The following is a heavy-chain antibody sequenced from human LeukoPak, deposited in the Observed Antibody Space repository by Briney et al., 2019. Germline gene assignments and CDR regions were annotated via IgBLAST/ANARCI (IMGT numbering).Heavy chain of an antibody. CDR1: GGSFSGYY. V-gene: IGHV4-34*01. Sequence: KASETLSLTCAVYGGSFSGYYWSWIRQPPGKGLEWIGEINHSGSTNYNPSLKSRVTISVNTSKNQFSLKLSSVTAADTAAYYCARDFGLVRFDPWGQGTLVTVSS. J-gene: IGHJ5*02. CDR2: INHSGST. CDR3: ARDFGLVRFDP. D-gene: IGHD3-10*01.